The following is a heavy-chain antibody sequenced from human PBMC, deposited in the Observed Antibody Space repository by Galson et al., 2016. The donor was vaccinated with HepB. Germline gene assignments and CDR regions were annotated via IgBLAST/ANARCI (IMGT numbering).Heavy chain of an antibody. D-gene: IGHD2-2*01. CDR3: ARSPSSTRTFDY. Sequence: SVKVSCKASGYTFTTYGISWVRQAPGQGLEWMGWISAYNGNTNYAPKLQGRVTMTTDTSTSTAYMELSSLRSDDTAVYYCARSPSSTRTFDYWGQGTLVTVSS. CDR1: GYTFTTYG. CDR2: ISAYNGNT. J-gene: IGHJ4*02. V-gene: IGHV1-18*01.